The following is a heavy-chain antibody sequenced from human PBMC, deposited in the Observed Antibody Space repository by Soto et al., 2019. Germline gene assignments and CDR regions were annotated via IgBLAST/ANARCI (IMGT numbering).Heavy chain of an antibody. CDR2: INHSGST. V-gene: IGHV4-34*01. Sequence: PSETLSLTCAVYGGSFSGYYWSWIRQPPGKGLEWIGEINHSGSTNYNPSLKSRVTISVDTSKNQFSLKLSSVTAADTAVYYCARGVVRGVIKDTMDVWGQGTTVTVSS. CDR3: ARGVVRGVIKDTMDV. CDR1: GGSFSGYY. D-gene: IGHD3-10*01. J-gene: IGHJ6*02.